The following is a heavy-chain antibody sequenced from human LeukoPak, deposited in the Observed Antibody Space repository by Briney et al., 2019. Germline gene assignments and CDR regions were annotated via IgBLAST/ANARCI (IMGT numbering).Heavy chain of an antibody. CDR3: AKGNYGSGSHHFDY. Sequence: PGGSLRLSCAASGFTFDDYAMSWVRQAPGKGLEWVSAIVGSGSNTYNTDSVKGRSTISRDNTKSTLYLQIDSLGVEDTAVYYCAKGNYGSGSHHFDYWGQGTLVIVSS. J-gene: IGHJ4*02. D-gene: IGHD3-10*01. CDR1: GFTFDDYA. V-gene: IGHV3-23*01. CDR2: IVGSGSNT.